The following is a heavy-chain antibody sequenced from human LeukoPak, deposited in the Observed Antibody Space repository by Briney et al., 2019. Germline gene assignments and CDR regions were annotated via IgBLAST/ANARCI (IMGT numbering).Heavy chain of an antibody. CDR3: ARGRPSSSLPFDY. CDR2: ISGSGGST. D-gene: IGHD6-13*01. J-gene: IGHJ4*02. V-gene: IGHV3-23*01. CDR1: GFTFSSYA. Sequence: GGSLRLSCAASGFTFSSYAMSWVRQAPGEGLEWVSAISGSGGSTYYADSVKGRFTISRDNSKNTLYLQMNSLRAEDTAVYYCARGRPSSSLPFDYWGQGTLVTVSS.